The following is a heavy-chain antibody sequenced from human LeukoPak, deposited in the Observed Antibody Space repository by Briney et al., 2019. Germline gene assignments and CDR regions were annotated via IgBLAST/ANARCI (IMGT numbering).Heavy chain of an antibody. J-gene: IGHJ4*02. CDR2: ISSSGSTI. CDR1: GFTFSSYE. CDR3: AGGSGWYAYFDY. V-gene: IGHV3-48*03. D-gene: IGHD6-19*01. Sequence: GGSLRLSCAASGFTFSSYEMNWVRQAPGKGLEWVSCISSSGSTIYYADSVKGRFTISRDNAKNSLYLQMNSLRAEDTAVYYCAGGSGWYAYFDYWGQGTLATVSS.